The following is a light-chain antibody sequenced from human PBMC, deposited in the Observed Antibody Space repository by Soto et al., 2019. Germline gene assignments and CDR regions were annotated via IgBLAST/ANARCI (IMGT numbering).Light chain of an antibody. Sequence: DIQMTQAPSTISASVGDRVTITCRASQSINAWLAWYQQKPGKAPKLLIYDVSTLDSGVPSRCSGSASGTEFTLTISSLESDDFATYYCQQYHRYSTFGQGTRVDIK. J-gene: IGKJ1*01. CDR3: QQYHRYST. CDR2: DVS. CDR1: QSINAW. V-gene: IGKV1-5*01.